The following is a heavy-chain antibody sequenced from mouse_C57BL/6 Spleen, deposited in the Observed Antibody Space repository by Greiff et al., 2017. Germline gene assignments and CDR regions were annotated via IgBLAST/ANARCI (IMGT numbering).Heavy chain of an antibody. CDR2: IYPRSGNT. V-gene: IGHV1-81*01. CDR1: GYTFTSYG. D-gene: IGHD2-5*01. Sequence: VQLQQSGAELARPGASVKLSCKASGYTFTSYGISWVKQRTGQGLEWIGEIYPRSGNTYYNEKFKGKATLTADKSSSTAYMELRSLTSEDSAVYFCARWNSNYDYFDYWGQGTTLTGSS. J-gene: IGHJ2*01. CDR3: ARWNSNYDYFDY.